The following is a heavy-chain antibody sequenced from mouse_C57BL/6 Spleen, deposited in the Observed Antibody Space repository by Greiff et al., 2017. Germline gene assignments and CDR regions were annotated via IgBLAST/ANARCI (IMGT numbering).Heavy chain of an antibody. Sequence: EVKLVESGGGLVKPGGSLKLSCAASGFTFSSYAMSWVRQTPEKRLEWVATISDGGSYTYYPDTVKGRFTISRDNAKNNLYLQMSHLKSEDTAMYYCASNYYGSSFYFDYWGQGTTLTVSS. CDR2: ISDGGSYT. CDR1: GFTFSSYA. D-gene: IGHD1-1*01. V-gene: IGHV5-4*03. J-gene: IGHJ2*01. CDR3: ASNYYGSSFYFDY.